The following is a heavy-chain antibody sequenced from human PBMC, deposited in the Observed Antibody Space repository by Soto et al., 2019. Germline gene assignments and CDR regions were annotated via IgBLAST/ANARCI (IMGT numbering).Heavy chain of an antibody. CDR1: GVSFSGYY. V-gene: IGHV4-34*01. CDR3: ARLGYGYCSSTSCYYRYYYYGMDV. D-gene: IGHD2-2*01. J-gene: IGHJ6*02. Sequence: SETMSLTCAVYGVSFSGYYWSWIRQPPGKGLEWIGEINHSGSTNYNPSLKSRVTISVDTSENQFSLKLSSVTAADTAVYYCARLGYGYCSSTSCYYRYYYYGMDVWGQGTTVTVSS. CDR2: INHSGST.